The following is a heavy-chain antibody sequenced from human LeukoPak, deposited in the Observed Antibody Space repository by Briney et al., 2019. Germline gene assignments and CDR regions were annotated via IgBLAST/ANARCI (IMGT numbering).Heavy chain of an antibody. CDR3: ARVDLLRGVIVRGFGY. J-gene: IGHJ4*02. Sequence: PSETLSLTCAVSGYSISSGYYWGWIRQPPGKGLEWIATIYHSGITHYKTSLKSRVTISVDTSKNQFSLKLTSVTAADTAVYYCARVDLLRGVIVRGFGYWGQGTLVTVSS. V-gene: IGHV4-38-2*01. CDR2: IYHSGIT. D-gene: IGHD3-10*01. CDR1: GYSISSGYY.